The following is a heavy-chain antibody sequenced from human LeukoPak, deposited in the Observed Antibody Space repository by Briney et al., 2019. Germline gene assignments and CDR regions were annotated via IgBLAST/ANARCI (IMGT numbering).Heavy chain of an antibody. CDR2: ISAYNGNT. D-gene: IGHD3-16*01. CDR1: GYTFTSYY. V-gene: IGHV1-18*04. J-gene: IGHJ3*01. Sequence: GASVKVSCKASGYTFTSYYMHWVRQAPGQGLEWMGWISAYNGNTNYAQKLQGRVTMTTDTSTSTAYMELRNLRSDDTAVYYCASARRGTFDFWGQGTMVTVSS. CDR3: ASARRGTFDF.